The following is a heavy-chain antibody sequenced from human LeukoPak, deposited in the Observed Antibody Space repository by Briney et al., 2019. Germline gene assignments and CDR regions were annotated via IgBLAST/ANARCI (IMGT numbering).Heavy chain of an antibody. CDR1: GFTFSTYV. V-gene: IGHV3-23*01. J-gene: IGHJ2*01. CDR2: IGGGGAST. Sequence: GGSLRLSCAASGFTFSTYVMSWVRQAPGKGLEWVSTIGGGGASTYYADSVKGRFTISRDNSKNTLFLQMNSLRAEDTAVYYWAKGRGSPLWYFDLWGRGTLVTVSS. D-gene: IGHD3-10*01. CDR3: AKGRGSPLWYFDL.